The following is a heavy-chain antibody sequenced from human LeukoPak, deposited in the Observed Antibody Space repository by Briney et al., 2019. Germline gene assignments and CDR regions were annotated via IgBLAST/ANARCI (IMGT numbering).Heavy chain of an antibody. D-gene: IGHD2-15*01. CDR2: ISYDGSNK. CDR3: AKEGRYCSGGSCYSS. CDR1: GFTFSSYG. Sequence: PGRSLRLSCAASGFTFSSYGMHWVRQAPGKGLEWVAVISYDGSNKYYADSVKGRSTISRDNSKNTLYLQMNSLRAEDTAVYYCAKEGRYCSGGSCYSSWGQGTLVTVSS. V-gene: IGHV3-30*18. J-gene: IGHJ4*02.